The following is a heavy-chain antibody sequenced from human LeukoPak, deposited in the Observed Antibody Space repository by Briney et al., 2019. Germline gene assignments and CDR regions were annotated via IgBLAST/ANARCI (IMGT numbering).Heavy chain of an antibody. V-gene: IGHV4-39*07. CDR1: GGSISTSSYY. CDR2: IFYSGST. Sequence: SETLSLTCTVSGGSISTSSYYWGWVRQPPGKGLEWIGNIFYSGSTYYSPSLKSRVTISLDTSRNQFSLKLNSVTAADTAVYYCARDNPSGWYHGDFDYWGQGTLVTVSS. CDR3: ARDNPSGWYHGDFDY. D-gene: IGHD6-19*01. J-gene: IGHJ4*02.